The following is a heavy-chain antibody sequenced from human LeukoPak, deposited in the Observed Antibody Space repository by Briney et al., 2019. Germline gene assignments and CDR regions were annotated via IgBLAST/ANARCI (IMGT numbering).Heavy chain of an antibody. CDR2: INHSGST. CDR3: ARAQGYCSSTSCYVGFDP. V-gene: IGHV4-34*01. D-gene: IGHD2-2*01. Sequence: SETLSLTCAVYGGSFSGYYWSWIRQPPGKGLEWIGEINHSGSTNYNPSLKSRVTISVDTSKNQFSLKLSSVTAADTAVYYCARAQGYCSSTSCYVGFDPWGQGTLVTVSS. J-gene: IGHJ5*02. CDR1: GGSFSGYY.